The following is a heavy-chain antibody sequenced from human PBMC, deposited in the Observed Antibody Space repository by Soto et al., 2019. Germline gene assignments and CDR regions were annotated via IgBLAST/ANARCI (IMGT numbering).Heavy chain of an antibody. D-gene: IGHD6-13*01. CDR3: ARGTAGPKHPSFDY. CDR1: GFTFSIYG. Sequence: GGSLRLSCVASGFTFSIYGMHWVRQAPGKGLEWVALIWYDEGTEYYADSVKGRFTISRDNSKNTLYLQMNSLRAEDTAVYYCARGTAGPKHPSFDYWGQGTLVTVSS. V-gene: IGHV3-33*08. J-gene: IGHJ4*02. CDR2: IWYDEGTE.